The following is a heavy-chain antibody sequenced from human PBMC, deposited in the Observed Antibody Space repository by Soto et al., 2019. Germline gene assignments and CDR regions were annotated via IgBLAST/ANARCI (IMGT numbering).Heavy chain of an antibody. CDR2: ISYDGSKT. J-gene: IGHJ4*02. Sequence: QVQLVESGGGVVQPGTSLRLSCAASGFTFRSYGFHWARRAPGKGLEWVAVISYDGSKTFYTDSVKGRFTISRDYFKNTLYLQMDSLRTDDTAVYYCAKGDLDTSMAMAFDYWGQGTLVTVSS. V-gene: IGHV3-30*18. CDR3: AKGDLDTSMAMAFDY. D-gene: IGHD5-18*01. CDR1: GFTFRSYG.